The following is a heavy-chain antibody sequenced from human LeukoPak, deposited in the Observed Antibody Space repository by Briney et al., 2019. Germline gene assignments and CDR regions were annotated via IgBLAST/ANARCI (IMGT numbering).Heavy chain of an antibody. CDR1: GGSISSDVHY. Sequence: SETLSLTCTVAGGSISSDVHYWDWIRQAPGTGLEWIGSLLYNGNTWYNPSLESRVTISVDTSENQFSLRLTSVNAADTALYFCTRRGSGNGGTYAGMDVWGPGTSVTVSS. J-gene: IGHJ6*02. D-gene: IGHD1-26*01. CDR3: TRRGSGNGGTYAGMDV. V-gene: IGHV4-39*01. CDR2: LLYNGNT.